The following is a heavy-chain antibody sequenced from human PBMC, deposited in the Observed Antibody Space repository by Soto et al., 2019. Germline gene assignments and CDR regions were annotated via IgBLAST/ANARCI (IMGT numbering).Heavy chain of an antibody. J-gene: IGHJ6*02. V-gene: IGHV1-69*01. CDR3: ARASVIRGSIEGGALDV. CDR2: IIPVFNTP. CDR1: GGTFRKYA. Sequence: QVQLVQSGAEVNKPGSSVKVSCKASGGTFRKYAVSWVRQAPGQGLEWMGGIIPVFNTPEYAPKFQGRVTITADEATDTVYMELRSPRSEDTAVYFCARASVIRGSIEGGALDVWGQGTTVTVSS. D-gene: IGHD3-10*01.